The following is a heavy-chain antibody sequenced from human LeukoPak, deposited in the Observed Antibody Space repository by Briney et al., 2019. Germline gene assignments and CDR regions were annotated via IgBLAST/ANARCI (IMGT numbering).Heavy chain of an antibody. CDR2: IHPSGST. CDR1: DGSMSSYY. J-gene: IGHJ4*02. D-gene: IGHD5-18*01. V-gene: IGHV4-4*07. CDR3: ARAVGYNPVFDY. Sequence: PSETLSLTCTVSDGSMSSYYWSWIRQPAGKGLEWIGRIHPSGSTNYNPSLKSQVTMSVDTSKNQFSLKRNSVTAADTAVYYCARAVGYNPVFDYWGQGTLVTVSS.